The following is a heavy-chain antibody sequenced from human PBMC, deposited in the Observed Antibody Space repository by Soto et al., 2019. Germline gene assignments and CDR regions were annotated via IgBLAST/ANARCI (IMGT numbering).Heavy chain of an antibody. CDR1: GGSLSSGGYC. V-gene: IGHV4-31*03. CDR3: ARFSTTDGYFDY. Sequence: PXESLCPSCIVSGGSLSSGGYCWSWLRQHPGKGLEWIGYIYYSGSTYYNPSLKSRVTISVDTSKNQFSLKLSSVTAADTAVYYCARFSTTDGYFDYWGQGDLVTVSS. J-gene: IGHJ4*02. CDR2: IYYSGST. D-gene: IGHD4-17*01.